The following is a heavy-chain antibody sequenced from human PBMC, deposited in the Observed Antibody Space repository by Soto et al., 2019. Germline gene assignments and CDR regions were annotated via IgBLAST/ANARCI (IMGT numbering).Heavy chain of an antibody. V-gene: IGHV5-51*01. J-gene: IGHJ4*02. CDR2: IYPGDSDT. Sequence: GESRKISCKASVYSFTTYWIGWVGQMTGKGLEWMGIIYPGDSDTRYSPSFQGQVTISADKSISTAYLQWSSLKASDSAMFYCARKDIAGNSVDFWGQGTRVTVSS. CDR3: ARKDIAGNSVDF. D-gene: IGHD6-13*01. CDR1: VYSFTTYW.